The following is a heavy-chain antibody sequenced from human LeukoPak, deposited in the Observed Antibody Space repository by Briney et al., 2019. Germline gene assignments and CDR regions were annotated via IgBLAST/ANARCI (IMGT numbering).Heavy chain of an antibody. CDR3: ASPGYCSGGSCYPVTRHLQH. V-gene: IGHV1-69*13. CDR1: GGTFSSYA. D-gene: IGHD2-15*01. Sequence: ASVKVSCKASGGTFSSYAISRVRQAPGQGLEWMGGIIPIFGTANYAQKFQGRVTITADESTSTAYMELSSLRSEDTAVYYCASPGYCSGGSCYPVTRHLQHWGQGTLVTVSS. CDR2: IIPIFGTA. J-gene: IGHJ1*01.